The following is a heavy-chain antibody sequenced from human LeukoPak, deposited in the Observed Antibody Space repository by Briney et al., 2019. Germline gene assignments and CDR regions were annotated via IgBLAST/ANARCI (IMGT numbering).Heavy chain of an antibody. V-gene: IGHV1-69*13. J-gene: IGHJ4*02. Sequence: VASVKVSCKASGGTFSSYAISWVRQAPGQGLEWMGGIIPIFGTANYAQKFQGRVTITADESASTAYMELRSLRSDDTAVYYCARVPGLWWQQLGPYYFDYWGQGTLVTVSS. CDR3: ARVPGLWWQQLGPYYFDY. D-gene: IGHD6-13*01. CDR2: IIPIFGTA. CDR1: GGTFSSYA.